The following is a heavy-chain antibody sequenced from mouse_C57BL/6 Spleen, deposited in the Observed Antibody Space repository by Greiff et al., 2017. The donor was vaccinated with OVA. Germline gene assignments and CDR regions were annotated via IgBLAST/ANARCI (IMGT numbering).Heavy chain of an antibody. CDR3: ARYDYDGWYFDV. D-gene: IGHD2-4*01. CDR1: GYSFTDYN. V-gene: IGHV1-39*01. Sequence: EVKLMESGPELVKPGASVKISCKASGYSFTDYNMNWVKQSNGKSLEWIGVINPNYGTTSYNQKFKGKATLTVDQSSSTAYMQLNSLTSEDSAVYYCARYDYDGWYFDVWGTGTTVTVSS. CDR2: INPNYGTT. J-gene: IGHJ1*03.